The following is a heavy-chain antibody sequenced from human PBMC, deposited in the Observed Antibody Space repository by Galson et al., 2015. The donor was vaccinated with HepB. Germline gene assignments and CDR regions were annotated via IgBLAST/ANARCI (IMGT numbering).Heavy chain of an antibody. CDR2: ISYDGSNK. CDR1: GFTFSSYA. D-gene: IGHD3-3*01. V-gene: IGHV3-30-3*01. Sequence: SLRLSCAASGFTFSSYAMHWVRQAPGKGLEWVAVISYDGSNKYYADSVKGRFTISRDNSKNTLYLQMNSLRAEDTAVYYCARDLTVLSNDWCYDFWSGYYTYYGMDVWGQGTTVTVSS. CDR3: ARDLTVLSNDWCYDFWSGYYTYYGMDV. J-gene: IGHJ6*02.